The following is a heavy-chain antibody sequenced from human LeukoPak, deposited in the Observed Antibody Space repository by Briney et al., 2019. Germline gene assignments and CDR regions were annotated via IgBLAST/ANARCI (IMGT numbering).Heavy chain of an antibody. J-gene: IGHJ4*02. D-gene: IGHD4-17*01. Sequence: GESLKISCKGFGYRFTTYWIGWVRQMPGKGLEWMGIFHPGDSDSRYSPSFQGQVTISADRSISTAYLQWSSLKASDTAMYYCARRGAYGDYFDYWGQGTLVTVSA. CDR3: ARRGAYGDYFDY. CDR2: FHPGDSDS. V-gene: IGHV5-51*01. CDR1: GYRFTTYW.